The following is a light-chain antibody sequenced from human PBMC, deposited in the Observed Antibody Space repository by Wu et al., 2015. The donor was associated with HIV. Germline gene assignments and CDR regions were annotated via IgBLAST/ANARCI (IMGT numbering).Light chain of an antibody. CDR1: QSVSSY. V-gene: IGKV3-20*01. Sequence: ATLSCRASQSVSSYLAWYQQKPGQAPRLLIYDASNRATGIPARFSGSGSGTDFTLTISRLEPEDFAVYYCQHYGSSRWTFGQGTKVEI. CDR3: QHYGSSRWT. J-gene: IGKJ1*01. CDR2: DAS.